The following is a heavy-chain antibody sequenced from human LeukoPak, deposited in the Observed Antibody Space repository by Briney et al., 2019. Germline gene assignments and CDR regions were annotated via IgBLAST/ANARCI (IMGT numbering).Heavy chain of an antibody. D-gene: IGHD3-3*01. CDR2: IYTSGST. Sequence: SETLSLTCTVSGGSISSYYWSWIRQPAGKGLVWIGRIYTSGSTNYNPSLKSRVTMSVDTSKNQFSLKLSSVTAADTAVYYCARDPEDFWSGYNTLGDYYYYMDVWGKGTTVTVSS. J-gene: IGHJ6*03. CDR3: ARDPEDFWSGYNTLGDYYYYMDV. CDR1: GGSISSYY. V-gene: IGHV4-4*07.